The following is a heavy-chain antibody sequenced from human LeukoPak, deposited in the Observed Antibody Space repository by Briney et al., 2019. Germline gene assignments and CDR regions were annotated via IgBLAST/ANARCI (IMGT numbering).Heavy chain of an antibody. V-gene: IGHV4-39*01. CDR1: GGSISSSTYY. Sequence: PSQTLSLTCTVSGGSISSSTYYWAWIRQSPGKGLEWIGSITYSGSTYYNPSLESRVTISVDTSKNQFSLRLISVTAVDTAVYYCARQGVGATDCWGQGTLVTVSS. D-gene: IGHD1-26*01. J-gene: IGHJ4*02. CDR2: ITYSGST. CDR3: ARQGVGATDC.